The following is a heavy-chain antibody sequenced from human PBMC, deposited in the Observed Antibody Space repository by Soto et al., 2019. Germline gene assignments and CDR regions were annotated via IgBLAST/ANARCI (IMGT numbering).Heavy chain of an antibody. D-gene: IGHD3-3*01. CDR1: GFTFSTYD. Sequence: ASVKVSCKASGFTFSTYDINWVRQATGQGLEWMGWISAYNGNTNYAQKLQGRVTMTTDTSTSTAYMELRSLRSDDTAVYYCARSGEILEWLLYVYWGQGTLVTVSS. J-gene: IGHJ4*02. V-gene: IGHV1-18*01. CDR2: ISAYNGNT. CDR3: ARSGEILEWLLYVY.